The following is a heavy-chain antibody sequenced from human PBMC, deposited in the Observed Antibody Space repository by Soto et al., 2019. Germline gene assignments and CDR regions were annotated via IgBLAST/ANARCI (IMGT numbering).Heavy chain of an antibody. V-gene: IGHV3-7*01. D-gene: IGHD3-3*01. CDR3: ARGGYDFWSGYLGFDY. J-gene: IGHJ4*02. CDR2: IKQDGSEK. Sequence: EVQLVESGGGLVQPGGSLRLSCAASGFTFSSYWMSWVRQAPGKGLEWVANIKQDGSEKYYVDSVKGRFTISRDNAKNSLYLQMNSLRAEDTAVYYCARGGYDFWSGYLGFDYWGQGTLVTVSS. CDR1: GFTFSSYW.